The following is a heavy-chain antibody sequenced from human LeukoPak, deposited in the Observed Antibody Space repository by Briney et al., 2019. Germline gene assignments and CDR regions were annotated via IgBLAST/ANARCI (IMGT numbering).Heavy chain of an antibody. J-gene: IGHJ4*02. Sequence: SETLSLTCTVSGVSISSNIYYWGWVRQPPGKGPEWIASLSYTGSTNYNPSLKSRVTMSVDTSKNQFSLKLSSVTAADTAVYYCARDQVDTAMVTVYFDYWGQGTLVTVSS. V-gene: IGHV4-39*07. CDR1: GVSISSNIYY. D-gene: IGHD5-18*01. CDR3: ARDQVDTAMVTVYFDY. CDR2: LSYTGST.